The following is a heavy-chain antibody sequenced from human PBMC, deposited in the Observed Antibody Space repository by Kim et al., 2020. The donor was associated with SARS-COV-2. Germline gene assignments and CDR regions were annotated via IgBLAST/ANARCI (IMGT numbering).Heavy chain of an antibody. D-gene: IGHD6-13*01. CDR2: INPNSGGT. Sequence: DSVKVSCKASGYTFTGYYMHWVRQAPGQGLEWMGWINPNSGGTNYAQKFQGRVTMTRDTSISTAYMELSRLGSDDTAVYYCARDQVDSSSFNFDYWGQGTLVTVSS. CDR1: GYTFTGYY. V-gene: IGHV1-2*02. J-gene: IGHJ4*02. CDR3: ARDQVDSSSFNFDY.